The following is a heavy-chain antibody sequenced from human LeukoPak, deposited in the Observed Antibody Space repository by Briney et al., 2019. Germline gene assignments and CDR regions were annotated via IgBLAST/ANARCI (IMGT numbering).Heavy chain of an antibody. CDR1: GYTFTSYG. D-gene: IGHD2-21*02. CDR2: ISGYNGNT. J-gene: IGHJ5*02. Sequence: ASVKVSCKASGYTFTSYGISLVPQAPGQGLEWMGWISGYNGNTNYAQKLQGRVTMTTDTSTSTAYMELRSLRSDDTAVYYCARDCGGDCSPNWFDHWGQGTLVTVSS. CDR3: ARDCGGDCSPNWFDH. V-gene: IGHV1-18*01.